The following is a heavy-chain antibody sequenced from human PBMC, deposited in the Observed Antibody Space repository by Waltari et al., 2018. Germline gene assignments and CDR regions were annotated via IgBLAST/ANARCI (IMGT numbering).Heavy chain of an antibody. CDR3: VRGLGEMATNPYFYYYMDV. V-gene: IGHV3-48*04. CDR2: ISGDSATM. J-gene: IGHJ6*03. D-gene: IGHD5-12*01. Sequence: EVQLVESGGGLVQPGGSLRLSCAASGFPFCASSVSGVRQAPGKGLEWVSHISGDSATMYYAGSVKGRFSISRDNTKNSLYLQMKSLRAEDSAVYYCVRGLGEMATNPYFYYYMDVWGKGTTVTVSS. CDR1: GFPFCASS.